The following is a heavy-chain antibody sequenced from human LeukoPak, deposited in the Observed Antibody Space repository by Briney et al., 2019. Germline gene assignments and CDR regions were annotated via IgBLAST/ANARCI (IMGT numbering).Heavy chain of an antibody. CDR2: INPSGGST. V-gene: IGHV1-46*01. CDR3: ARGGYCSGGSCYLDY. Sequence: GASVKVSCKASGYTFTSYYMYWVRQAPGQGLEWMGIINPSGGSTSYAQKFQGRVTMTRDTSTSTIYMELSSLRSEDTAVYYCARGGYCSGGSCYLDYWGQGTLVTVSS. J-gene: IGHJ4*02. CDR1: GYTFTSYY. D-gene: IGHD2-15*01.